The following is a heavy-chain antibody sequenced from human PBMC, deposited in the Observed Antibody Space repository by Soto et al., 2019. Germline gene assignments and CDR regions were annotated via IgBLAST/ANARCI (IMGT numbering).Heavy chain of an antibody. J-gene: IGHJ4*02. CDR1: GFTFSSYA. V-gene: IGHV3-23*01. Sequence: EVQLLESGGGLVQPGGSLRLSCAASGFTFSSYAMSWVRQAPGKGLEWVSAISGSGGSTYYADSVKGRFTISRDNSKNTLYLQMNSLRAEDTAVYYYARGQYYDSSGYYSPFDNWGQGTLVTVSS. D-gene: IGHD3-22*01. CDR2: ISGSGGST. CDR3: ARGQYYDSSGYYSPFDN.